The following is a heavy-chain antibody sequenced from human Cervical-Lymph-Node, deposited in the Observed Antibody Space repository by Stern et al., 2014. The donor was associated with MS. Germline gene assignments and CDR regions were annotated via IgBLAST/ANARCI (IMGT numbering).Heavy chain of an antibody. D-gene: IGHD2/OR15-2a*01. CDR2: LNPNSDDP. CDR3: AREATRIIVGIDY. J-gene: IGHJ4*02. Sequence: DQLVQSGAKMKKPGASVKVSCKASGYAFTGFFIHWVRQVPGQGLEWMGRLNPNSDDPTYAQNFQDRVTLTSDTSISTAYLELSRLTSADTAVYYCAREATRIIVGIDYWGQGTQVTVSS. V-gene: IGHV1-2*06. CDR1: GYAFTGFF.